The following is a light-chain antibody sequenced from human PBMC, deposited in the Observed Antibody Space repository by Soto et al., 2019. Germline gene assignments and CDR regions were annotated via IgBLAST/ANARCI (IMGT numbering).Light chain of an antibody. Sequence: QSVLTQPPSVSAAPGQKVTISCSGSSSNIGNDYVSWYQQLPGTAPKLLIYEDNKRPSGIPDRFSGSKSGTSATLGITGLQTGDEGEYYCGTWDNSLSAGVFGGGTKLT. V-gene: IGLV1-51*02. CDR2: EDN. J-gene: IGLJ3*02. CDR3: GTWDNSLSAGV. CDR1: SSNIGNDY.